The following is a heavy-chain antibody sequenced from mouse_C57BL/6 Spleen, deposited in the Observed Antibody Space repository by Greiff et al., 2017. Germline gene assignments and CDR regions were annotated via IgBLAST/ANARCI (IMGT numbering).Heavy chain of an antibody. Sequence: QVQLQQPGAELVKPGASVKMSCKASGYTFTSYWITWVKQRPGQGLEWIGGIYPGSGSTNYNEKFKSKATLTVDTSSSTAYMQLSSLTSEDSAVYDCECLYCYGGSSYAMDYWGQGTSVTVSS. J-gene: IGHJ4*01. V-gene: IGHV1-55*01. CDR3: ECLYCYGGSSYAMDY. CDR1: GYTFTSYW. CDR2: IYPGSGST. D-gene: IGHD1-1*01.